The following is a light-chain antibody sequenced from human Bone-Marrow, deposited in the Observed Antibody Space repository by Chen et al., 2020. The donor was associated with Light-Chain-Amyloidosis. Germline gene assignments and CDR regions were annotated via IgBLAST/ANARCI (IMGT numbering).Light chain of an antibody. J-gene: IGKJ2*01. CDR2: WAS. CDR3: QQYLSAPYT. CDR1: QSVLYSSNNKNY. V-gene: IGKV4-1*01. Sequence: DIVMTQSPDSLAVSLGERATINCKSSQSVLYSSNNKNYLAWFKQKPGQPPKLLISWASTRESGVPDRFSGSASGTDLTLTISSLQAEDVAVYYCQQYLSAPYTFGQGTKLEIK.